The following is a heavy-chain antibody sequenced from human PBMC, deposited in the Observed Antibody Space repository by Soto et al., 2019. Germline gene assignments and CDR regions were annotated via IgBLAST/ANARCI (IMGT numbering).Heavy chain of an antibody. CDR3: ATGGRQWLVTTDFNY. D-gene: IGHD6-19*01. J-gene: IGHJ4*02. V-gene: IGHV3-30*03. Sequence: VQLVESGGGVVQPGRSLRLSCAASGFTFSDYAMHWVRQAPGKGLEWVAVVSHDGRNTHYADSVKGRFTISRDSSQNTGSQEMTSLRAEDTDVYYCATGGRQWLVTTDFNYCGQGALVNISS. CDR2: VSHDGRNT. CDR1: GFTFSDYA.